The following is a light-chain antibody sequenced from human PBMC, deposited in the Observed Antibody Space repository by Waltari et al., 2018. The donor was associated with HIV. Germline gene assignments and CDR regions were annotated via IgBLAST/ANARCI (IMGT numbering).Light chain of an antibody. CDR2: DSN. CDR3: GTWDSRLTTYV. V-gene: IGLV1-51*01. CDR1: HSNIGNNH. J-gene: IGLJ1*01. Sequence: QSVLTQPPSVSAAPGQKVSISCSGNHSNIGNNHVSWYRQVPGTAPKVVIYDSNKRPSGIPDRFSGSKSGTSATLAITGLQTGDEADFYCGTWDSRLTTYVFGSGSKLTVL.